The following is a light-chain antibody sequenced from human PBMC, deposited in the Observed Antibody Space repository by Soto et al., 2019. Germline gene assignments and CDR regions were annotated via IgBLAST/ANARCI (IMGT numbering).Light chain of an antibody. V-gene: IGKV3-20*01. CDR2: GAS. CDR1: QSVTSTY. CDR3: QYYGSSPPTT. Sequence: EFVLTQSPGTLSLSPGERAILSCRASQSVTSTYIAWYQQKPGQAPRLLIYGASSRATGIPDRFSGSGSGTDFTLTISRLEAEDFAVYYCQYYGSSPPTTFGQGT. J-gene: IGKJ2*01.